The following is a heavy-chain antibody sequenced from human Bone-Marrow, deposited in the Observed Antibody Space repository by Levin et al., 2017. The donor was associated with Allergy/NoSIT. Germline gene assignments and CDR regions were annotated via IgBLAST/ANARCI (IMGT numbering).Heavy chain of an antibody. J-gene: IGHJ6*02. V-gene: IGHV3-30*18. D-gene: IGHD4-11*01. CDR2: ISYDGSNK. CDR1: GFTFSSYG. CDR3: AKCYVSNYERWGGYYYYGMDV. Sequence: GGSLRLSCAASGFTFSSYGMHWVRQAPGKGLEWVAVISYDGSNKYYADSVKGRFTISRDNSKNTLYLQMNSLRAEDTAVYYCAKCYVSNYERWGGYYYYGMDVWGQGTTVTVSS.